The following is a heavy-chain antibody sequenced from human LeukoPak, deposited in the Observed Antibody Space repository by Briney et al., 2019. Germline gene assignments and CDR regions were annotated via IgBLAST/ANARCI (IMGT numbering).Heavy chain of an antibody. Sequence: GGSLRLSCAASGFTFDDYGMSWVRQAPGKGLEWVSGINWNGGSTGYADSVKGRFTISRDNAQNSLFLHMSSLRDEDTAVYYCARGDGFHHFDYWGQGALVTVSS. CDR1: GFTFDDYG. D-gene: IGHD5-24*01. J-gene: IGHJ4*02. V-gene: IGHV3-20*04. CDR2: INWNGGST. CDR3: ARGDGFHHFDY.